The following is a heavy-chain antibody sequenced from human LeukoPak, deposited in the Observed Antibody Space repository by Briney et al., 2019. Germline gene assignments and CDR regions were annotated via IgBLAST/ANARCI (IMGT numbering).Heavy chain of an antibody. V-gene: IGHV3-33*01. Sequence: GGSLRLSCAASGFTFSSYGMHWVRQAPGKGLEWVAVICYDGSNKYYADSVKGRFTISRDNSKNTLYLQMNSLRAEDTTVYYCARSKMLSNLDYWGQGTLVTVSS. J-gene: IGHJ4*02. CDR3: ARSKMLSNLDY. CDR2: ICYDGSNK. CDR1: GFTFSSYG. D-gene: IGHD2-8*01.